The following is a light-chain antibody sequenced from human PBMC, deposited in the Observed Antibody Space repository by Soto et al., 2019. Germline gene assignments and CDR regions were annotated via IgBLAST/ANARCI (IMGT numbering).Light chain of an antibody. J-gene: IGKJ4*01. CDR3: MQSIQLPLT. Sequence: EMVMTQTPLSLSVTPGQPASISCKSSQSLLHSDGKTYLYWYLHRPGQPPQLLIHEVSNRFSGVPDRFSGSGSGTDFTLKISRVEAEDVGVFYCMQSIQLPLTFGGGTKVEIK. CDR1: QSLLHSDGKTY. V-gene: IGKV2D-29*01. CDR2: EVS.